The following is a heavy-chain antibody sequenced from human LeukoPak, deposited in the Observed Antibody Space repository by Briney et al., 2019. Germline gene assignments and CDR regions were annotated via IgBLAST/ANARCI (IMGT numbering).Heavy chain of an antibody. CDR2: IYYSGST. Sequence: SETLSLTCTVSGGSISSGGYHWSWIRQHPGKGLEWIGYIYYSGSTYYNPSLKSRVTISVDTSKNQFSLKLSSVTAADTAVYYCARRAVYGFNAFDIWGQGTMVTVSS. J-gene: IGHJ3*02. V-gene: IGHV4-31*03. D-gene: IGHD4-17*01. CDR1: GGSISSGGYH. CDR3: ARRAVYGFNAFDI.